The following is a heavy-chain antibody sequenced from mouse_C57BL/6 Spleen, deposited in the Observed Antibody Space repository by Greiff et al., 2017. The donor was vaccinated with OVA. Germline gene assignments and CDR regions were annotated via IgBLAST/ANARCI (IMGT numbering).Heavy chain of an antibody. CDR1: GYTFTSYG. J-gene: IGHJ1*03. Sequence: VQLQQSGAELARPGASVKLSCKASGYTFTSYGISWVKQRTGQGLEWIGEIYPRSGNTYYNEKFKGKATLTADKSSSTAYMELRSLTSEDSAVYFCARPLITTVVATEGWYFDVWGTGTTVTVSS. D-gene: IGHD1-1*01. CDR3: ARPLITTVVATEGWYFDV. CDR2: IYPRSGNT. V-gene: IGHV1-81*01.